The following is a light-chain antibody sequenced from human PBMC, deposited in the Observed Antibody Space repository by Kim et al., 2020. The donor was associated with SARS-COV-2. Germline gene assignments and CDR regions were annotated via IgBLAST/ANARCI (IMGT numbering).Light chain of an antibody. J-gene: IGLJ2*01. CDR2: EVT. CDR1: SSDFGSYDS. CDR3: SSYTTANILI. Sequence: QSALTQPASVSGSPGQLITISCTGTSSDFGSYDSLSWYQQYSGKAPKLILYEVTKRPSGISNRFSGSKSGTTASLTISGLQSEDEGHYYCSSYTTANILIFGGGTQLTVL. V-gene: IGLV2-14*01.